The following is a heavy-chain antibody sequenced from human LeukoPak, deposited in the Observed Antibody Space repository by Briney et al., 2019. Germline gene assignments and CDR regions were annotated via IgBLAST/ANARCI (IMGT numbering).Heavy chain of an antibody. D-gene: IGHD2-21*01. CDR2: IGGSDGKT. CDR1: GFSFSSYA. Sequence: GGSLRLSCAASGFSFSSYAMAWVRQAPGNGLEWVSAIGGSDGKTYYTDSVKGRFTISRDNAKNSLYLQMNSLTAEDTAVHYCVRAYHPGGWFDPWGQGTLVTVSS. CDR3: VRAYHPGGWFDP. J-gene: IGHJ5*02. V-gene: IGHV3-23*01.